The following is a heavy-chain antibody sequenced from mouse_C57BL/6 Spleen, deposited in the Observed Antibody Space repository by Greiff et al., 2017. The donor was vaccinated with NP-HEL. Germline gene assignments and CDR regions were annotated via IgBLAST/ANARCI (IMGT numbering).Heavy chain of an antibody. CDR3: ARRHYYGSSYLYYYAMDY. D-gene: IGHD1-1*01. V-gene: IGHV5-17*01. CDR2: ISSGSSTI. Sequence: EVKLVESGGGLVKPGGSLKLSCAASGFTFSDYGMHWVRQAPEKGLEWVAYISSGSSTIYYADTVKGRFTISRDNAKNTLFLQMTSLRSEDTAMYYCARRHYYGSSYLYYYAMDYWGQGTSVTVSS. J-gene: IGHJ4*01. CDR1: GFTFSDYG.